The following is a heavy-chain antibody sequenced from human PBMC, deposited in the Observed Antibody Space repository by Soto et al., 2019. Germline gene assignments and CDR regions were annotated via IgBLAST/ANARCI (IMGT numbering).Heavy chain of an antibody. CDR2: IKSKTDGGTT. Sequence: GGSLRLSCAASGFTFSNAWMNWVRQAPGKGLEWVGRIKSKTDGGTTDYAAPVKGRFTISRDDSKNTLYLQMNSLKTEDTAVYYCTTVSSSSWAEYYYYGMDVWGQGTTVTVSS. J-gene: IGHJ6*02. CDR3: TTVSSSSWAEYYYYGMDV. D-gene: IGHD6-6*01. CDR1: GFTFSNAW. V-gene: IGHV3-15*07.